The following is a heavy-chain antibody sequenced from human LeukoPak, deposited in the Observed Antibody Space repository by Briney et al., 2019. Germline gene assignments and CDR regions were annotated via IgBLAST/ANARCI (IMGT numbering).Heavy chain of an antibody. D-gene: IGHD6-13*01. V-gene: IGHV1-46*01. Sequence: EASVKVSCKASGYTFISYYMHWVRQGPGQGLEWMGIINPSGGSTSYAQKFQGRVTMTRDTSTSTVYMELSSLRSEDTAVYYCARDPTGIAAAGTLFDYWGQGTLVTVSS. CDR1: GYTFISYY. CDR2: INPSGGST. CDR3: ARDPTGIAAAGTLFDY. J-gene: IGHJ4*02.